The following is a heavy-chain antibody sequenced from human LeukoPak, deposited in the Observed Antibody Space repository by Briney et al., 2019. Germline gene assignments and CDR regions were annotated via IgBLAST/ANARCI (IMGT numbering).Heavy chain of an antibody. V-gene: IGHV3-21*04. CDR2: ISSSSSYI. CDR3: AKNGLYYYDSSGYLPGHFDY. D-gene: IGHD3-22*01. CDR1: GFIFSSYS. J-gene: IGHJ4*02. Sequence: GGSLRLSCAASGFIFSSYSMNWVRQAPGRGLEWVSSISSSSSYIYYTDSVKGRFTISRDNSKNTLYLQMNSLRAEDTAVYYCAKNGLYYYDSSGYLPGHFDYWGQGTLVTVSS.